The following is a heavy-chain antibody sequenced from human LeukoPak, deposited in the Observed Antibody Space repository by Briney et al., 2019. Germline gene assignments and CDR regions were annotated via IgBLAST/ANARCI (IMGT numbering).Heavy chain of an antibody. CDR1: GGSISSGDYY. V-gene: IGHV4-30-4*08. CDR2: IYYSGST. Sequence: SETLSLTCTVSGGSISSGDYYWSWTRQPPGKGLEWIGYIYYSGSTYYNPSLKSRVTISVDTSKNQFSLKLSSVTAADTAVYYCARAYSGYSSFFVDYWGQGTLVTVSS. D-gene: IGHD3-22*01. CDR3: ARAYSGYSSFFVDY. J-gene: IGHJ4*02.